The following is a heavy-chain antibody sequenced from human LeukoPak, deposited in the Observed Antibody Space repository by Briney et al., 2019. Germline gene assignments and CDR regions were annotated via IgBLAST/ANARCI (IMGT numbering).Heavy chain of an antibody. CDR2: IYSGGST. J-gene: IGHJ6*02. CDR3: ARGLQEKAAPNGMAS. V-gene: IGHV3-66*01. Sequence: PGGSLRLSCAASGFTVSSNYMSWVRQAPGKGLEWVSVIYSGGSTYYADSVKGRFTISRDNSKNALYLQMNSLRAEDTAVYYCARGLQEKAAPNGMASGAKGPRSPSP. D-gene: IGHD2-21*02. CDR1: GFTVSSNY.